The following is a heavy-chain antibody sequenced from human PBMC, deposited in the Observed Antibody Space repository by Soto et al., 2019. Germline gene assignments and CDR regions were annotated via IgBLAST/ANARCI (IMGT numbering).Heavy chain of an antibody. V-gene: IGHV3-11*01. CDR1: GFTFSDYY. Sequence: GSLRLSGAASGFTFSDYYMSWARQAPGKGLEWLSYISSSGSTRNYADSVKGRFTISRDNAKNSLYLQMNSLGVEDTAVYYCAREDCSGVRCPQPRFSYSGMDVWGQGTTVTVSS. CDR2: ISSSGSTR. D-gene: IGHD2-15*01. J-gene: IGHJ6*02. CDR3: AREDCSGVRCPQPRFSYSGMDV.